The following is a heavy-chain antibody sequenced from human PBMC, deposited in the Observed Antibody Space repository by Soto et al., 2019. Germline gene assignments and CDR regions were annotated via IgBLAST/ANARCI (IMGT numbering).Heavy chain of an antibody. CDR3: ARGIYLKYVLDV. J-gene: IGHJ6*02. CDR1: EFTFNNYW. D-gene: IGHD3-16*02. V-gene: IGHV3-74*01. Sequence: EVQLVESGGGLVQPGGSLRLSCAASEFTFNNYWMHWVRQVPGKGLEWVSRINTDGSTTNYADSVMGRFTIPRDNADNTVYLQMNSLRAEDRAVYYCARGIYLKYVLDVWGQGATVTVSS. CDR2: INTDGSTT.